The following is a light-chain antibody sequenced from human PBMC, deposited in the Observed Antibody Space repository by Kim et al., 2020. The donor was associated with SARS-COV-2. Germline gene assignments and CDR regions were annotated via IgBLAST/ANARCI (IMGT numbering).Light chain of an antibody. CDR2: AAS. CDR3: QQYGSSPYT. J-gene: IGKJ2*01. V-gene: IGKV3-20*01. CDR1: QSVSSSF. Sequence: EIVLTQSPGTLSLSPGEGATLSCRASQSVSSSFLAWYQQKPGQAPRLLIYAASSRATGIPDRFSGSGSGTDFTLTISRLEPEDFAVYYCQQYGSSPYTCGQGTKLEI.